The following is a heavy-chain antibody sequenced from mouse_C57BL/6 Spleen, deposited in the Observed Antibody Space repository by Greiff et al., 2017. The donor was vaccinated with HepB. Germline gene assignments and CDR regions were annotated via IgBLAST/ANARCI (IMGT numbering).Heavy chain of an antibody. Sequence: DVQLVESGGGLVQPGGSLKLSCAASGFTFSDYYMYWVRQTPEKRLEWVAYISNGGGSTYYPDTVKGRFTISRDNAKNTLYLQMSRLKSEDTAMYYCARQVPTVVASRAMDYWGQGTSVTVSS. J-gene: IGHJ4*01. CDR3: ARQVPTVVASRAMDY. D-gene: IGHD1-1*01. CDR1: GFTFSDYY. CDR2: ISNGGGST. V-gene: IGHV5-12*01.